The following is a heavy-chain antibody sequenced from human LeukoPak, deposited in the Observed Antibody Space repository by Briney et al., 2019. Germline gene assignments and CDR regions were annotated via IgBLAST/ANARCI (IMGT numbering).Heavy chain of an antibody. Sequence: PSETLSLTCTVSGGSISSYYWSWIRQPPGKGLEWIGYIYYSGSTNYNPSLKSRVTISVDTSKNQFSLKLSSVTAADTAVYYCARGTVTAKGNAFDIWGQGTMVTVSS. CDR1: GGSISSYY. V-gene: IGHV4-59*01. J-gene: IGHJ3*02. CDR2: IYYSGST. CDR3: ARGTVTAKGNAFDI. D-gene: IGHD2-21*02.